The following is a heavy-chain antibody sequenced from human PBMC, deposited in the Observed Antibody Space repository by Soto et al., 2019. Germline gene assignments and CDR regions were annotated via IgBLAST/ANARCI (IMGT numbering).Heavy chain of an antibody. J-gene: IGHJ5*02. CDR3: ARSVSTVAAPVAFDP. Sequence: GASVKVSCKASGYTFTSYGISWVRQAPGQGLEWMGWMNPNSGNTGYAQKFQGRVTMTRNTSISTAYMELSSLRSEDAAVYYCARSVSTVAAPVAFDPWGQGTLVTVSS. D-gene: IGHD6-19*01. CDR1: GYTFTSYG. V-gene: IGHV1-8*02. CDR2: MNPNSGNT.